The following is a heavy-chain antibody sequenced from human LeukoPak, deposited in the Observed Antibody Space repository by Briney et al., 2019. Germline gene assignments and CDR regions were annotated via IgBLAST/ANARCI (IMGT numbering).Heavy chain of an antibody. J-gene: IGHJ4*02. D-gene: IGHD3-22*01. CDR2: ISSSSSYI. V-gene: IGHV3-21*01. CDR3: ARWYYYDSTGYYYYFDY. CDR1: GFTFSSYS. Sequence: PGGSLRLSCAASGFTFSSYSMNWVRQAPGKGLEWVSSISSSSSYIYYADSVKGRFTISRDNAKNSLYLQMNSLRAEDTAVYYCARWYYYDSTGYYYYFDYWGQGTLVTVSS.